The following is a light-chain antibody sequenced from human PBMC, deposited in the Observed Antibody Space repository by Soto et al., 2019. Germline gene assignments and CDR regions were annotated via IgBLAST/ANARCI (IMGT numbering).Light chain of an antibody. V-gene: IGKV3-20*01. CDR3: QQDGSSPPLT. CDR2: GAS. CDR1: QSVSSSY. Sequence: EIVLTQSPGTLSLSPGERATLSCRARQSVSSSYLAWYQQKPGQAPRLLIYGASSRATGIPDRFSGSGSGTDFTLTISSLEPEDFAVYYCQQDGSSPPLTFGGGTKVEIK. J-gene: IGKJ4*01.